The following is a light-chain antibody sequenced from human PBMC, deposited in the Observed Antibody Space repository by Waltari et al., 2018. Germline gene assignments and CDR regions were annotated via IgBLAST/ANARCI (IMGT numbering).Light chain of an antibody. CDR2: AAS. V-gene: IGKV1-39*01. J-gene: IGKJ3*01. Sequence: DIQMTQSPSSLSASVGDRVTITCRASQSISSYLNWYQQKPGKGPKRLIYAASSLQSGVPSRFRGSGFGTDFTLTISSLQTEDFATYYCQHGYSTPITFGPGTKVDIK. CDR3: QHGYSTPIT. CDR1: QSISSY.